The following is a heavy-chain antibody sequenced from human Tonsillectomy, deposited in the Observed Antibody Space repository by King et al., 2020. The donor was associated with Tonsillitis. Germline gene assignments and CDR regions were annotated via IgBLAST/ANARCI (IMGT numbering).Heavy chain of an antibody. CDR2: IIPVFRTA. CDR1: GGTFSSYA. D-gene: IGHD1-26*01. CDR3: ARMVGSTQANWYFDL. J-gene: IGHJ2*01. Sequence: QLVQSGAEVKKPGSSVKVSCKASGGTFSSYAIHWVRQAPGQGLEWVGGIIPVFRTATYAQKFQGRVTITADETTSTAYMELSSLRSEDTAVYHCARMVGSTQANWYFDLWGRGTLITVSS. V-gene: IGHV1-69*01.